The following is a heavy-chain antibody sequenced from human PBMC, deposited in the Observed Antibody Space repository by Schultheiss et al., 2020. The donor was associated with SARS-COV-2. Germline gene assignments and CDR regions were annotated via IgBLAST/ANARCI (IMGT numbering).Heavy chain of an antibody. CDR3: ARGTGRQVLLEYHYYGMGV. CDR2: VYFSGST. Sequence: LSLTCVVSGGSISSDTYYWSWIRQPPGKGLEWIGYVYFSGSTYYNPSLRSRVTMSLDAAQNHFSLKLTSVTAADTAVYYCARGTGRQVLLEYHYYGMGVWGQGTKVTVSS. V-gene: IGHV4-30-4*01. D-gene: IGHD1-1*01. CDR1: GGSISSDTYY. J-gene: IGHJ6*02.